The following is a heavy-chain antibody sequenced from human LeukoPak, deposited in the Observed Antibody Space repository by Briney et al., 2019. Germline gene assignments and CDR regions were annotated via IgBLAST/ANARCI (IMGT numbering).Heavy chain of an antibody. CDR2: FSGSGGRT. V-gene: IGHV3-23*01. J-gene: IGHJ3*02. D-gene: IGHD3-22*01. CDR1: GFNFSSYA. Sequence: PGGSLRLSCTASGFNFSSYAISWVRQAPGKGLEWVSTFSGSGGRTYYADSVKGRFTISRDNSKNTLYLQMNSLRAEDTAVYYCARDRYYYDSSGLRDDAFDIWGQGTMVTVSS. CDR3: ARDRYYYDSSGLRDDAFDI.